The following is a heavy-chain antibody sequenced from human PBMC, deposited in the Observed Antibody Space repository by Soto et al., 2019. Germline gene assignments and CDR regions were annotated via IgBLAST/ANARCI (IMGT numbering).Heavy chain of an antibody. CDR2: VNGDGSST. D-gene: IGHD1-20*01. J-gene: IGHJ3*01. CDR1: GFTFSNYW. CDR3: ARDNWNTV. Sequence: GGSLRPSCAASGFTFSNYWMHWVRQVPGKGLVWVSRVNGDGSSTFYADSVKGRFTISRDNAENTVFLQMNSLRAEDTAVYYCARDNWNTVWGQGTMVTVSS. V-gene: IGHV3-74*01.